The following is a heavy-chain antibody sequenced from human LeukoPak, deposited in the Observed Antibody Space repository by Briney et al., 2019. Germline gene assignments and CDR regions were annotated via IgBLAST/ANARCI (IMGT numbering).Heavy chain of an antibody. Sequence: SVKVSCKASGGTFSSYAISWVRQAPGQGLEWMGGIIPIFGTANYAQKFRGRVTITTDESTSTAYMELSSLRSEDTAVYYCASCRYLFGVVSNWFDPWGQGTLVTVSS. CDR3: ASCRYLFGVVSNWFDP. D-gene: IGHD3-3*01. CDR1: GGTFSSYA. J-gene: IGHJ5*02. V-gene: IGHV1-69*05. CDR2: IIPIFGTA.